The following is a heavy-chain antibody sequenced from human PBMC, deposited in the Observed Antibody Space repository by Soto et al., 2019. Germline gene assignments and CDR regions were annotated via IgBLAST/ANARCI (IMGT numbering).Heavy chain of an antibody. CDR3: ARVGAWALRNLDY. CDR1: GYTFRYDD. CDR2: MNPNSGNT. D-gene: IGHD3-16*01. Sequence: QVQLVQSGAEVKQPGASVKVSCKASGYTFRYDDIIWVRQATGQGLEWMGWMNPNSGNTGYAQKFQGRITMTRNTSISTAYMEMNSLPSEDTAVYYCARVGAWALRNLDYWGEGTRVTVSS. V-gene: IGHV1-8*01. J-gene: IGHJ4*02.